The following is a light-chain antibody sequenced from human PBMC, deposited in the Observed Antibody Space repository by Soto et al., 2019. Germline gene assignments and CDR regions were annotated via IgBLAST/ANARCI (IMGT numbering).Light chain of an antibody. V-gene: IGKV3-20*01. Sequence: EIVLTQSPGTLSLSPGERATLSCRASQSVSSSYLAWYQQKPGQAPRLLIYGASSRATGIPDRFSGSGSGTDFTLTISNLPPEDSATYYCQNYNTYPITFGQGTRLEI. J-gene: IGKJ5*01. CDR3: QNYNTYPIT. CDR2: GAS. CDR1: QSVSSSY.